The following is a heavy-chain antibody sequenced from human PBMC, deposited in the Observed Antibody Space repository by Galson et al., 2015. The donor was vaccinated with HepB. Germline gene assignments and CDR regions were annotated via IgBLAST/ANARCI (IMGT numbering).Heavy chain of an antibody. J-gene: IGHJ4*02. CDR1: GFTFSTYW. D-gene: IGHD3-22*01. CDR3: TRAGGYHFDY. V-gene: IGHV3-74*01. CDR2: INSDGTST. Sequence: LRLSCAASGFTFSTYWMHWVRQAPGKGLVWVSRINSDGTSTNYADSVKGRFTISRDNAKSTLFLQMNSLTAEDMALYYCTRAGGYHFDYWGQGALVTVSS.